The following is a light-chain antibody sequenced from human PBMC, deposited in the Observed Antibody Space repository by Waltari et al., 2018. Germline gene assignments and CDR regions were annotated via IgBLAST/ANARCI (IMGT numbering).Light chain of an antibody. V-gene: IGLV3-27*01. J-gene: IGLJ2*01. CDR2: KDS. CDR3: YCAADSNVRV. Sequence: SYELTQPSSVSVSPGQTARITCSGDVLAKKYVRWFQQKPGQAPVLVIDKDSERPSGIPDRISGSTSGTTVTLTISGAQVEDEADYYCYCAADSNVRVFGGGTRLTVL. CDR1: VLAKKY.